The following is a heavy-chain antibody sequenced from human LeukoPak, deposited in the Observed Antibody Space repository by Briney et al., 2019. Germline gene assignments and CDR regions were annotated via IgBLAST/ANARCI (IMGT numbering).Heavy chain of an antibody. J-gene: IGHJ4*02. CDR3: ARGVGIAVAQYYFDY. Sequence: PGGSLRLSCAASGFTFSSYWMSWVRQAPGKGLEWVANIKQDGSEEYYVDSVKGRFTISRDNAKNSLYLQMNSLRAEDTAVYYCARGVGIAVAQYYFDYWGQGTPVTVSS. D-gene: IGHD6-19*01. CDR2: IKQDGSEE. V-gene: IGHV3-7*01. CDR1: GFTFSSYW.